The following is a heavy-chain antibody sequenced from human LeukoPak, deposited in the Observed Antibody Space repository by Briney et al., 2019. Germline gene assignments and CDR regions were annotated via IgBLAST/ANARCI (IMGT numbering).Heavy chain of an antibody. CDR2: ISGGGEDT. CDR1: GFSFRSFA. J-gene: IGHJ6*02. V-gene: IGHV3-23*01. D-gene: IGHD6-13*01. Sequence: GGSLRLSCTASGFSFRSFAMSWVRQAPGQGLEWVSSISGGGEDTYYADSVKGRFTISRDNSETTLYLQMNSLGAADTALYYCARTIAQYTNTWLYYYGLDVWGQGTTVTVSS. CDR3: ARTIAQYTNTWLYYYGLDV.